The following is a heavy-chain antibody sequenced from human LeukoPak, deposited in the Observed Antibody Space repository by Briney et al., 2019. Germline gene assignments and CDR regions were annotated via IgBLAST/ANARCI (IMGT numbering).Heavy chain of an antibody. D-gene: IGHD6-13*01. Sequence: GASVKVSCKTSGYTFTSYGISWVRQAPGQGLEWMGWISAYNGNTNYAQKLQGRVTMTTDTSTSTAYMELRSLRSDDTAVYYCARVVSSSWTRSSDYWGQGTLVTVSS. CDR3: ARVVSSSWTRSSDY. CDR1: GYTFTSYG. J-gene: IGHJ4*02. V-gene: IGHV1-18*01. CDR2: ISAYNGNT.